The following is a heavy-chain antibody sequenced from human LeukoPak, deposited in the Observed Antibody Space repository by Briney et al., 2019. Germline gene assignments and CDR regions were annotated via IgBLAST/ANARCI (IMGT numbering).Heavy chain of an antibody. CDR3: ARDSDILTGYSADFDY. Sequence: PGGSLRLSCAASGFTFSSYGMHWVRQAPGKGLEWVAVIWYDGSNKYYVDSVKGRFTISRDNAKNTLYLQMNSLRAEDTAVYYCARDSDILTGYSADFDYWGQGTLVTVSS. D-gene: IGHD3-9*01. CDR1: GFTFSSYG. J-gene: IGHJ4*02. V-gene: IGHV3-33*01. CDR2: IWYDGSNK.